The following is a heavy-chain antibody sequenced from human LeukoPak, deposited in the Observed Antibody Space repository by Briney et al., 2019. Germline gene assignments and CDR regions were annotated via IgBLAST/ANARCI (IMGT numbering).Heavy chain of an antibody. Sequence: PGRSLRLSCAASGFTFSSYAMHWVRQAPGKGLEWVAVISYDGSNKYYADSVKGRFTISRDNSKNTLYLQMNSLRAEDTAVYYCARYSSSSLDYWGQETLVTVSS. D-gene: IGHD6-6*01. CDR3: ARYSSSSLDY. V-gene: IGHV3-30*04. J-gene: IGHJ4*02. CDR1: GFTFSSYA. CDR2: ISYDGSNK.